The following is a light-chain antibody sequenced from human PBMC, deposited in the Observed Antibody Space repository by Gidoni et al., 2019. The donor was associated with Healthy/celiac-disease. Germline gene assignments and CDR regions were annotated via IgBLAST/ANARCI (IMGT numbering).Light chain of an antibody. J-gene: IGKJ3*01. Sequence: EIVLTQSPATLSLSPGERATLSCRASQSVSSYLAWYQQKPGQAPRLLIYDASNRATGIPARFSRSGSGTDFTLTISSLEPEDFAVYYCQQRSNWPPGLFTFGPGTKVDIK. CDR2: DAS. V-gene: IGKV3-11*01. CDR3: QQRSNWPPGLFT. CDR1: QSVSSY.